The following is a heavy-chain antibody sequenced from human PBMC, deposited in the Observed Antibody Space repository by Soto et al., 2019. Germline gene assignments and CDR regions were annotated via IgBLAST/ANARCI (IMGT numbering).Heavy chain of an antibody. CDR2: IIPILGIA. CDR3: ARDEGGAAAGIYYYYGMDV. D-gene: IGHD6-13*01. J-gene: IGHJ6*02. V-gene: IGHV1-69*04. Sequence: SVKVSCKASGCTFSSYTISWVRQAPGQGLEWMGRIIPILGIANYAQKFQGRVTITADKSTSTAYMELSSLRSEDTAVYYCARDEGGAAAGIYYYYGMDVWGQGTTVTVSS. CDR1: GCTFSSYT.